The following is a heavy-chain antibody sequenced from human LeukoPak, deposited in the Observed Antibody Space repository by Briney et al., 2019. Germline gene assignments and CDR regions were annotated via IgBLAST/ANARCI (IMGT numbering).Heavy chain of an antibody. D-gene: IGHD3-10*01. V-gene: IGHV3-7*01. CDR1: GFTLNNYY. Sequence: PGGSLRLSCAASGFTLNNYYMTSVRQARGKGLEWVASIKLDGSEESYVDSVKGRFTISRDSAKNSLFLQMTSLRAERTSVYYCATYVPTPRRGLDYWGEGTLVTVSS. CDR3: ATYVPTPRRGLDY. CDR2: IKLDGSEE. J-gene: IGHJ4*02.